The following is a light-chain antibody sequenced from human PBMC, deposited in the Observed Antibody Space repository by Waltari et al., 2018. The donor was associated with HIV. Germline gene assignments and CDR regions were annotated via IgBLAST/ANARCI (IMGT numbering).Light chain of an antibody. Sequence: QSVLTQPPSVSGAPGPRVTISCTGSSSTIGAGYDVNWYQQFPGTAPRLLIRGTHKRPSGVSDRFSGSTSGTSASLAFTRLQAEDEADYFCQSSDNNLQGSRVFGGGTRLIVL. V-gene: IGLV1-40*01. CDR1: SSTIGAGYD. CDR2: GTH. CDR3: QSSDNNLQGSRV. J-gene: IGLJ3*02.